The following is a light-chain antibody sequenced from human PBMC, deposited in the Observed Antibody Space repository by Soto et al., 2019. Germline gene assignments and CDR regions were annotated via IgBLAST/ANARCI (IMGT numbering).Light chain of an antibody. CDR2: GNS. V-gene: IGLV1-40*01. CDR3: QSYDSSLSWV. Sequence: QAVVTQPPSVSGAPGQRVTISCTGSSSNIGAGYDVHWYQQLPGTAPKLLIYGNSNRPSGVPDRSSGSKSGTSASLAITGLQAEDEADYYCQSYDSSLSWVFGTGTKLTVL. J-gene: IGLJ1*01. CDR1: SSNIGAGYD.